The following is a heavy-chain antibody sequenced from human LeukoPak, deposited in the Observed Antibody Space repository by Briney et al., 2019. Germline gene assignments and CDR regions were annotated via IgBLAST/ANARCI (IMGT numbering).Heavy chain of an antibody. CDR1: GYTFTSYY. D-gene: IGHD3/OR15-3a*01. Sequence: ASVKVSCKASGYTFTSYYMHWVRQAPGQGLEWMGRINPGGGSTSYAQKFQGRVTMTRDMSTSTVYMELSSLRSEDTAVYYCARDRSGLAYYYYYMDVWGKGTTVTVSS. CDR2: INPGGGST. J-gene: IGHJ6*03. V-gene: IGHV1-46*01. CDR3: ARDRSGLAYYYYYMDV.